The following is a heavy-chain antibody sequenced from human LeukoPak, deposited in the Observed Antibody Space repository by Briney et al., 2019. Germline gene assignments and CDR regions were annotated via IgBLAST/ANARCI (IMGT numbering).Heavy chain of an antibody. CDR2: ISNSGSTI. CDR3: ARGPQKYCSSTSCQRYYYYYYYMDV. J-gene: IGHJ6*03. Sequence: GGSLRLSCAASGFTFSDYYMSWIRQAPGKGLEWVSYISNSGSTIYYADSVKGRFTISRDNAKNSLYLQMNSLRAEDTAVYYCARGPQKYCSSTSCQRYYYYYYYMDVWGKGTTVTVSS. CDR1: GFTFSDYY. V-gene: IGHV3-11*04. D-gene: IGHD2-2*01.